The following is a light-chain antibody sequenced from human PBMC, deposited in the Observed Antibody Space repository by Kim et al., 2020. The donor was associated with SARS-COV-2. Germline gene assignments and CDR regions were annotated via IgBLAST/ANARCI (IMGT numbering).Light chain of an antibody. V-gene: IGLV1-44*01. CDR3: ATWDDSLDVWM. CDR2: TDD. CDR1: SSNIGSNT. Sequence: GQRVTISCSGSSSNIGSNTVNWYQQFPGTAPKRLSDTDDRRPSGVSDRVSCSKSGTSASLAISGLQSEDEADYYCATWDDSLDVWMFGGGTQLTVL. J-gene: IGLJ3*02.